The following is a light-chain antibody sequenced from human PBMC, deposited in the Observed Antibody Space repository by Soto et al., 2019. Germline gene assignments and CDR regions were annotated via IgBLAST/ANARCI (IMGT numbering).Light chain of an antibody. Sequence: PGERATLSCRASQSVSSSYLAWYQQKPGQAPRLLIYGASSRATGIPDRFSGSGSGTDFTLTISRLETEDFAVYYCQQYGSSPTTFAQGTRLRL. CDR1: QSVSSSY. CDR2: GAS. J-gene: IGKJ5*01. CDR3: QQYGSSPTT. V-gene: IGKV3-20*01.